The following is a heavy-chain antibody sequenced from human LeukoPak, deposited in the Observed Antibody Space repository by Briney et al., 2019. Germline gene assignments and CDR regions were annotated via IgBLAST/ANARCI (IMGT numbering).Heavy chain of an antibody. CDR1: GFTFSSYS. CDR2: ISSSSSYI. CDR3: ARGLSYYDILTGYYKPYDY. V-gene: IGHV3-21*01. Sequence: GGSLRLSCAACGFTFSSYSMNWVRQAPGKGLEWVSSISSSSSYIYYADSAKGRFTISRDNAKNSLYLQMNSLRAEDTAVYYCARGLSYYDILTGYYKPYDYWGQGALVTVSS. D-gene: IGHD3-9*01. J-gene: IGHJ4*02.